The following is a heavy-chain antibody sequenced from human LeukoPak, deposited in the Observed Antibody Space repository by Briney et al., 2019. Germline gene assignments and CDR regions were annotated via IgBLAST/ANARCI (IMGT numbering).Heavy chain of an antibody. J-gene: IGHJ4*02. CDR3: ARGRRITIFGVVPGYYFDY. V-gene: IGHV1-46*01. CDR2: INPSGGST. CDR1: GYTFTSYY. Sequence: ASVKVSCKASGYTFTSYYMHWVRQAPGQGLEWMGIINPSGGSTSYAQKFQGRVTMTRDTSTSTVYMELSSLRSDDTAVYYCARGRRITIFGVVPGYYFDYWGQGTLVTVSS. D-gene: IGHD3-3*01.